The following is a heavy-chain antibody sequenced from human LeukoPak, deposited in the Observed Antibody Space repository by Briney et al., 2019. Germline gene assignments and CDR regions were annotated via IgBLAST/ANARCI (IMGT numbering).Heavy chain of an antibody. CDR3: ATEVSVAALFHAFDI. D-gene: IGHD6-13*01. J-gene: IGHJ3*02. Sequence: ASVKVSCKVSGYTLTELSMHWVRQAPGKGLEWMGGFDPEDGETIYAQKFQGRVTMTEGTSTDTAYMELSSLRSEDTAVYYCATEVSVAALFHAFDIWGQGTMVTVSS. V-gene: IGHV1-24*01. CDR1: GYTLTELS. CDR2: FDPEDGET.